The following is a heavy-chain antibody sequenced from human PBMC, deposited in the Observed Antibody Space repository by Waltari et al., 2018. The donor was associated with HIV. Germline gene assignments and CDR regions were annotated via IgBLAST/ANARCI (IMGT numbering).Heavy chain of an antibody. Sequence: EVQLVESGGGLIQRGGSLRLSCAASGFTFRIYAMSWVRQAPGKGLEWVSGISASGGRTYYADSVKGRFTISRDNSKNTLYLQMNSLRAEDTAVYYCAKEVIYSSGWYGDDYWGQGTLVTVSS. V-gene: IGHV3-23*04. CDR3: AKEVIYSSGWYGDDY. J-gene: IGHJ4*02. CDR2: ISASGGRT. D-gene: IGHD6-19*01. CDR1: GFTFRIYA.